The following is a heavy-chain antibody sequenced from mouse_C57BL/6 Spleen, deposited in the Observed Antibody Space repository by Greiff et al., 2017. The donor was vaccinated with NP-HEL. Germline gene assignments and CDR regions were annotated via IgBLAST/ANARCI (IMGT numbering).Heavy chain of an antibody. Sequence: LQESGAELVKPGASVKISCKASGYAFSSYWMNWVKQRPGKGLEWIGQIYPGDGDTNYNGKFKGKATLTADKSSSTAYMQLSSLTSEDSAVYFCARRYRGYFDVWGTGTTVTVSS. CDR2: IYPGDGDT. CDR3: ARRYRGYFDV. CDR1: GYAFSSYW. J-gene: IGHJ1*03. V-gene: IGHV1-80*01. D-gene: IGHD2-14*01.